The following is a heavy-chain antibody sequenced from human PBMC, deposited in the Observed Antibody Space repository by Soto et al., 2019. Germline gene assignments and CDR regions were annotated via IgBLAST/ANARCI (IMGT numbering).Heavy chain of an antibody. CDR1: QFSFSNYW. Sequence: LVQAGGGLVPPGESLTVSCAPSQFSFSNYWMNWVRQAPGKALEWVANIKKDESETHYVDSVRGRFTILRDNSKNLLYLQMRRLRVEDTAVYYCARSRTGDCAFRAFDIWGQGTVVTV. CDR3: ARSRTGDCAFRAFDI. V-gene: IGHV3-7*03. CDR2: IKKDESET. D-gene: IGHD2-21*02. J-gene: IGHJ3*02.